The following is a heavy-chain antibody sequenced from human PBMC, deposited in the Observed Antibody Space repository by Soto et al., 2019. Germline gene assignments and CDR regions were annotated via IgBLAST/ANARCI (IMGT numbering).Heavy chain of an antibody. J-gene: IGHJ5*02. Sequence: QVILAQSGAEVKKPGSSVKVSCKVSGGSFSSFSINWVRQAPGQRFEWMGGIIPILGTANFTQKFQDRVTFTADESTATAYMTLSSLTSEDTAFYYCTSFDSNGYYPQNHHWGPGTQVTVSS. CDR2: IIPILGTA. CDR3: TSFDSNGYYPQNHH. V-gene: IGHV1-69*01. CDR1: GGSFSSFS. D-gene: IGHD3-22*01.